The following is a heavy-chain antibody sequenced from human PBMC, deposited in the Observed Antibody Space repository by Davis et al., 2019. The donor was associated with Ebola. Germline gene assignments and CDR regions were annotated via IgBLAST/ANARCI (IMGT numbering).Heavy chain of an antibody. CDR2: IWSDGSNK. CDR3: ASVRPYGLIDY. V-gene: IGHV3-33*01. D-gene: IGHD4-17*01. CDR1: GFTFSSYG. Sequence: SLKISCAASGFTFSSYGMHWVRQAPGKGLEWVAVIWSDGSNKYYADSVKGRFTISRDNPKNTLYLQMNSLRAEDTAVYYCASVRPYGLIDYWGQGTLVTVSS. J-gene: IGHJ4*02.